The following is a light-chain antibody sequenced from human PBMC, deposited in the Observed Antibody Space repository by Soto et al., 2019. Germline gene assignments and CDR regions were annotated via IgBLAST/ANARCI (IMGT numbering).Light chain of an antibody. CDR3: QQRSSWPLLT. J-gene: IGKJ4*01. Sequence: IVLTQSPATLSLSPGERATLSCRASQSVSNYLGWYQQKPGQAPRLLIYDASNRATGIPARFSGSGSGTDFTLTISILEPEDFAVYYCQQRSSWPLLTFGGGTNVEIK. CDR2: DAS. V-gene: IGKV3-11*01. CDR1: QSVSNY.